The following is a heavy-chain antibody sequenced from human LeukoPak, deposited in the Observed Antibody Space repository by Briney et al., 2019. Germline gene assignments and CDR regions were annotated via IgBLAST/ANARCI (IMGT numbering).Heavy chain of an antibody. V-gene: IGHV1-18*01. CDR1: GYAFTSYG. J-gene: IGHJ4*02. D-gene: IGHD1-1*01. CDR3: ARDLGELEWSYYFDY. Sequence: ASVKVSCKASGYAFTSYGISWVRQAPGQGLEWMGWISAYNGNTNYAQKLQGRVTMTTDTSTGTAYMELRSLRSDDTAVYYCARDLGELEWSYYFDYWGQGTLVTVS. CDR2: ISAYNGNT.